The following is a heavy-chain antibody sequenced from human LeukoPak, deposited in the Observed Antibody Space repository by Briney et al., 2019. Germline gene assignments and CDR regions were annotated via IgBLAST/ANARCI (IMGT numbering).Heavy chain of an antibody. D-gene: IGHD6-13*01. CDR3: AKDSSSWALDY. CDR2: IWNDGSKK. CDR1: GLTFSSHG. Sequence: GSLRLSCAASGLTFSSHGMHWVRQAPGKGLEWVAVIWNDGSKKYYADSVKGRLTISRDNSKNTLYLQMNSLRAEDTAVYYCAKDSSSWALDYWGQGTLVTVSS. V-gene: IGHV3-33*06. J-gene: IGHJ4*02.